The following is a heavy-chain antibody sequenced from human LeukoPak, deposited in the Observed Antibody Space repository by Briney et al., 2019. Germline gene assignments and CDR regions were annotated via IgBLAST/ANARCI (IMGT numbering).Heavy chain of an antibody. CDR3: ARGNFWSGYLYFDY. J-gene: IGHJ4*02. Sequence: PSETLSLTCTVSGGSISSYYWSWIRQPPGKGLEWIGYIYYSGSTNYNPSLKSRVTISVDTSKNQFSLKLSSVTAADTAVYYCARGNFWSGYLYFDYWGQGTLVTVSS. CDR1: GGSISSYY. V-gene: IGHV4-59*01. D-gene: IGHD3-3*01. CDR2: IYYSGST.